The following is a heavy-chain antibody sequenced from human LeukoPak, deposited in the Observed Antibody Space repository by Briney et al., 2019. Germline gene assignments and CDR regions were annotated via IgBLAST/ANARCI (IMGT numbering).Heavy chain of an antibody. Sequence: SETLSLTCAVSGYSIKTGRYWGWIRQPPGKGLEWIGSIYQSGSTYYNPSLKSRITISVDKSKNQFSLNLGSLTAQDTAVYYCARSLSTAGIDYWGQGILVTVSS. CDR2: IYQSGST. J-gene: IGHJ4*02. CDR3: ARSLSTAGIDY. CDR1: GYSIKTGRY. V-gene: IGHV4-38-2*01.